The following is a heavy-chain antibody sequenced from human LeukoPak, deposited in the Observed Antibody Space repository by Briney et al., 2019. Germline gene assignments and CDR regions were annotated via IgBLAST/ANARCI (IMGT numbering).Heavy chain of an antibody. CDR2: MNPNSGNT. V-gene: IGHV1-8*03. CDR1: GYTFTSYD. J-gene: IGHJ4*02. Sequence: GASVTVSCKASGYTFTSYDINWVRQAPGQGLEWMGYMNPNSGNTGYAQKFQGRVTITTNTSTSTAYMELSSLRSDDTAVYYCAREGSDYWGQGTLVTVSS. CDR3: AREGSDY.